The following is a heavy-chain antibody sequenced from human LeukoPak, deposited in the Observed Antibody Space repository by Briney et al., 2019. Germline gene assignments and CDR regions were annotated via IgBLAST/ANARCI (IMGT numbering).Heavy chain of an antibody. CDR2: INHSGST. J-gene: IGHJ3*02. V-gene: IGHV4-34*01. CDR1: GVSFSGYY. CDR3: ARDMYYYDSSGLDAAFDI. D-gene: IGHD3-22*01. Sequence: KPSETLSLTCAVYGVSFSGYYWSWIRQPPGKGLEWIGEINHSGSTNYNPSLKSRVTISVDTSKNQFSLKLSSVTAADTAVYYCARDMYYYDSSGLDAAFDIWGQGTMVTVSS.